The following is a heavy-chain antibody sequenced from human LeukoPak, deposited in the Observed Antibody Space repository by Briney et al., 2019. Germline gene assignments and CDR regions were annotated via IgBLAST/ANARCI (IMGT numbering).Heavy chain of an antibody. CDR1: GGSISSGDYY. CDR2: IYYSGST. J-gene: IGHJ3*02. D-gene: IGHD2-2*01. Sequence: SETLSLTCTVSGGSISSGDYYWSWIRQPPGKGLEWIGYIYYSGSTYYNPSLKSRVTISVDTSKNQFSLKLSSVTAADTAVYYCARGNCSSTSCYGETFDIWGQGTMVTVSS. V-gene: IGHV4-30-4*08. CDR3: ARGNCSSTSCYGETFDI.